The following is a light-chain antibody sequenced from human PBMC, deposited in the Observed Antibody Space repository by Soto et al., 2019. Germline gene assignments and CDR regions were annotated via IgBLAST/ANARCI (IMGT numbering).Light chain of an antibody. V-gene: IGKV1-39*01. CDR1: QTINSF. CDR3: QQTYITPRT. CDR2: GAT. J-gene: IGKJ1*01. Sequence: DTQMTQSPSSLSASVGDRVTISCRAGQTINSFLNWYQQTPGKAPKVLIYGATNLQSGVPSRFRGSGSGTDFTLTISSLQPEDFATYYCQQTYITPRTFGQGTKVDIK.